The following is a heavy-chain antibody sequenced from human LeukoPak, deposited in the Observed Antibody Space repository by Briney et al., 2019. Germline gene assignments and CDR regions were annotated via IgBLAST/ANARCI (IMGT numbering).Heavy chain of an antibody. V-gene: IGHV1-8*01. D-gene: IGHD3-10*01. CDR2: TNPNSGNT. CDR1: GCTFTSYD. CDR3: ARLYSGSMSSPYYYGMDV. Sequence: ASVKVSCKASGCTFTSYDINWVRQATGQGLEWMGWTNPNSGNTGYAQKFQGRVTMTRNTSISTAYMELSSLRSEDTAVYYCARLYSGSMSSPYYYGMDVWGQGTTVTVSS. J-gene: IGHJ6*02.